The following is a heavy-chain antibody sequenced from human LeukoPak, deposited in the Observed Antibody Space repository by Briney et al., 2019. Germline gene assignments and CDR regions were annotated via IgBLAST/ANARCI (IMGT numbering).Heavy chain of an antibody. D-gene: IGHD3-22*01. CDR3: ARRDYYDSSGYASGFDY. Sequence: SVKVSCKASGGTFSSYAISWVRQAPGQGLEWMGGIIPIFGTANYAQKFQGRVTITADESTSTAYMELSSLRSEDTAVYYCARRDYYDSSGYASGFDYWGQGTLVTVSS. CDR2: IIPIFGTA. J-gene: IGHJ4*02. CDR1: GGTFSSYA. V-gene: IGHV1-69*13.